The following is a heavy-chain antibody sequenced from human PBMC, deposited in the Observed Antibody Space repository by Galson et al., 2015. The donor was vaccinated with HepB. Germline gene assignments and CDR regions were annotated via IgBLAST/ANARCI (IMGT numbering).Heavy chain of an antibody. CDR1: GFTFSSYA. D-gene: IGHD4-23*01. V-gene: IGHV3-23*01. CDR3: AKDLRDYGANSEDY. Sequence: SLRLSCAASGFTFSSYAMSWVRQAPGKGLEWVSGISDSGGRTHYADSVKGRFTISRDSSENTLYLQMNSLRAEDTAVYYCAKDLRDYGANSEDYWGQGTLGTVSP. CDR2: ISDSGGRT. J-gene: IGHJ4*02.